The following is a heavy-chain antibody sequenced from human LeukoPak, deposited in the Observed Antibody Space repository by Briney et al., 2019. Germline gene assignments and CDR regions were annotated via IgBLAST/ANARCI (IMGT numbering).Heavy chain of an antibody. CDR1: GFTLSTYS. D-gene: IGHD6-13*01. V-gene: IGHV3-48*02. J-gene: IGHJ4*02. CDR3: ARVIRGYSSTWYVDY. CDR2: ISSGSSTI. Sequence: GGSLRLFCAASGFTLSTYSMMWVRQAPGKGLEWVSYISSGSSTIYYAESVKGRFTISRDNAKNPLYLQMNSLRDEDTAVYYCARVIRGYSSTWYVDYWGQGTLVTVSS.